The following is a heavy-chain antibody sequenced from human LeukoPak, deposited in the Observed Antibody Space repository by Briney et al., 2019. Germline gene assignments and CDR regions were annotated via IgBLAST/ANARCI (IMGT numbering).Heavy chain of an antibody. Sequence: PSETLSLTCTVSGGSISSSPYFWGWIRQPPGKGLEWIGGLDYSGVAYYNPSLKSRVTISPDTSMNQFSLNLRSVTAADTAVYYCARATAVTSFDYWGQGTLVTVSS. CDR3: ARATAVTSFDY. J-gene: IGHJ4*02. CDR1: GGSISSSPYF. CDR2: LDYSGVA. D-gene: IGHD4-17*01. V-gene: IGHV4-39*01.